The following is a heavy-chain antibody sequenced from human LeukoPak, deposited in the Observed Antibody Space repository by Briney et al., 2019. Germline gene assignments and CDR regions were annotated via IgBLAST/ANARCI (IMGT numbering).Heavy chain of an antibody. CDR2: MNPNSGNT. CDR3: ARGDSDFFDY. D-gene: IGHD3-3*01. Sequence: ASVKVSCKASGYTFTSYDINWVRQATGQGLEWMGWMNPNSGNTGYAQKVQGRVTITRNNSISTAYMQLSSLRSEDAAVYYCARGDSDFFDYWGQGTLVTVSS. V-gene: IGHV1-8*01. J-gene: IGHJ4*02. CDR1: GYTFTSYD.